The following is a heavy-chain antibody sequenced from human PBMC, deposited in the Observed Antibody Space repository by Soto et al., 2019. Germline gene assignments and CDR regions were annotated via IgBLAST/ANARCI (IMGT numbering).Heavy chain of an antibody. CDR3: AKTSYDSLFWYFDL. D-gene: IGHD3-22*01. V-gene: IGHV3-30*02. Sequence: QVHLAEPGGGVVQPGGSLRLSCFASGFTFTSSGMNWVRQVPGRGLEWVALAPYDAYSLSYAESVRGRFIISRDNSKNTVSLQMNSLRAEDTAIYFCAKTSYDSLFWYFDLWGRGTLVTVSS. CDR1: GFTFTSSG. J-gene: IGHJ2*01. CDR2: APYDAYSL.